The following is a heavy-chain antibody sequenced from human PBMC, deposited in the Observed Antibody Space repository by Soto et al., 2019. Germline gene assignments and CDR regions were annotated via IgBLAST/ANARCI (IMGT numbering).Heavy chain of an antibody. CDR3: ARPSLQVGRLVFDI. CDR2: IFPGDSDT. V-gene: IGHV5-51*01. D-gene: IGHD1-26*01. J-gene: IGHJ3*02. Sequence: GVSLKISCKGDECNFTSYWIGWVRKIPGKGLEWMGIIFPGDSDTRYSPSFQGQVTISADKSISTAYPQWSSLKASDTAMYYCARPSLQVGRLVFDIWGQGTMVTVSS. CDR1: ECNFTSYW.